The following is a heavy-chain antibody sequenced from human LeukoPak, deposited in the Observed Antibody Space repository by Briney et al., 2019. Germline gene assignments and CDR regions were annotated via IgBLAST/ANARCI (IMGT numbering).Heavy chain of an antibody. Sequence: ASVKVSCKASGYTFTGYYMHWVRQAPGQGLEWMGWINPNSGGTNYAQKFQGRVTMTRDTSISTAYMELSRLRSDDTAVYYCARPPLDNYGLATNWFDPWGQGTLVTVSS. D-gene: IGHD3-3*01. CDR3: ARPPLDNYGLATNWFDP. CDR1: GYTFTGYY. V-gene: IGHV1-2*02. CDR2: INPNSGGT. J-gene: IGHJ5*02.